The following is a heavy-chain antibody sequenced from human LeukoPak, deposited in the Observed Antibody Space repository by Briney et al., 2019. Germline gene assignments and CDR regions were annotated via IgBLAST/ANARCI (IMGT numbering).Heavy chain of an antibody. Sequence: PGGSLRLSCAASGFTFSSYAMSWVRQAPGRGLEWVSGISSSGSTTYYADSVKGRFTISRDNAKNSLYLQMNSLRAEDTAVYYCARARTASSSWYSYYYYYYMDVWGKGTTVTVSS. J-gene: IGHJ6*03. CDR2: ISSSGSTT. V-gene: IGHV3-21*01. D-gene: IGHD6-13*01. CDR3: ARARTASSSWYSYYYYYYMDV. CDR1: GFTFSSYA.